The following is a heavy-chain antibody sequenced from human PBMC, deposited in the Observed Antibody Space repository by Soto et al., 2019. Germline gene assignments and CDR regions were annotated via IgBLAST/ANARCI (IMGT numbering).Heavy chain of an antibody. D-gene: IGHD5-12*01. CDR2: ISNDGSDK. V-gene: IGHV3-30*03. Sequence: QVQLVESGGGVVQPGRSLRLSCAASESTFSNSGMHWVRQAPGKGLKWVAVISNDGSDKYYADSVKGRFTISRENSKKTLFLQMNSLRPEDTAVYYCARAPHGFSAYDASLQIDSWGQGTLVTVSS. J-gene: IGHJ4*02. CDR3: ARAPHGFSAYDASLQIDS. CDR1: ESTFSNSG.